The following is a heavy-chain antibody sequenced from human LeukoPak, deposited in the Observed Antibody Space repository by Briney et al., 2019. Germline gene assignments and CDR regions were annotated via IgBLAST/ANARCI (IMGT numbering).Heavy chain of an antibody. D-gene: IGHD3-10*01. V-gene: IGHV3-30*18. CDR1: GLTFSSYG. Sequence: QSGGSLRLSCAASGLTFSSYGMHWVRQTPGKGLEWVAVISYDGSNKYYADSVKGRFTISRDNSKNTLYLQMNSLRAEDTAVYYCAKIYGSGSYYNGDYWGQGTLVTVSS. CDR3: AKIYGSGSYYNGDY. CDR2: ISYDGSNK. J-gene: IGHJ4*02.